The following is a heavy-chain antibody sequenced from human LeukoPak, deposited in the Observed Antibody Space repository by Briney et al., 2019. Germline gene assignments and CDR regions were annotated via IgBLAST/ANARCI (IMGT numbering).Heavy chain of an antibody. CDR2: LSSGDNT. CDR1: GFSVSYYY. V-gene: IGHV3-53*05. Sequence: GGSLRLSCAASGFSVSYYYMSWVRQAPGRGLEWVSALSSGDNTHYADSVNGRITISRDNSKNTLHLQMNSLRTEDTAVYYCARVKGGIAAAGNYFDYWGQGTLVTVSS. D-gene: IGHD6-13*01. CDR3: ARVKGGIAAAGNYFDY. J-gene: IGHJ4*02.